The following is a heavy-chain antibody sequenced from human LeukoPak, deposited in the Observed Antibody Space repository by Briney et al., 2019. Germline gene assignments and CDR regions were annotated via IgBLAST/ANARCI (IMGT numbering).Heavy chain of an antibody. Sequence: SETLSLTCTVSGGSISSYYWGWIRQPPGKGLEWIGSIYYSGSTYYNPSLKSRVTISVDTSKNQFSLKLSSVTAADTAVYYCARVGIIGGDLHLGAHDAFDIWGQGTMVTVSS. V-gene: IGHV4-39*07. CDR2: IYYSGST. CDR3: ARVGIIGGDLHLGAHDAFDI. J-gene: IGHJ3*02. D-gene: IGHD2-21*02. CDR1: GGSISSYY.